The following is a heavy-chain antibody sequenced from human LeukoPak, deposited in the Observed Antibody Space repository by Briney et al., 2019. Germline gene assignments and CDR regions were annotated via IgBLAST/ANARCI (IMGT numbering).Heavy chain of an antibody. J-gene: IGHJ4*02. D-gene: IGHD4-11*01. CDR3: AREGLPYSGDH. V-gene: IGHV3-7*01. Sequence: TGGSLRLSCAASGFSFSTYWMRWARQTPGKGLEWVANIKGDGGEINYVDSVKGRFTISRDNAKNSLSLQMNSLTADDTGVYYCAREGLPYSGDHWVQGTLVTVSS. CDR1: GFSFSTYW. CDR2: IKGDGGEI.